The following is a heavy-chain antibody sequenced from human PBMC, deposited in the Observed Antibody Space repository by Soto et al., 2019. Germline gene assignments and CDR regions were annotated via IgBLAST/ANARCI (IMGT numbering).Heavy chain of an antibody. V-gene: IGHV1-69*04. CDR1: GGTFSSYT. CDR3: ARDEGAYSYGYPYYYGMDV. CDR2: IIPILGIA. J-gene: IGHJ6*02. Sequence: GASVKVSCKASGGTFSSYTISWVRQAPGQGLEWMGRIIPILGIANYAQKFQGRVTITADKSTSTAYMELSSLRSEDTAVYYCARDEGAYSYGYPYYYGMDVWGQGTTVTVSS. D-gene: IGHD5-18*01.